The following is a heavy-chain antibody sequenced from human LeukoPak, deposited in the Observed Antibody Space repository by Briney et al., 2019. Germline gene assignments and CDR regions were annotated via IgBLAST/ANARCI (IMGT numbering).Heavy chain of an antibody. CDR3: ARDLNDSSGNDY. J-gene: IGHJ4*02. CDR1: GFTFSSYS. Sequence: GGSLRLSCAASGFTFSSYSMNWVRQAPGKGLDWVSSISSSSSYIYYADSVKGRFTISRDNAKNSLYLQMNSLRAEDTAVYYCARDLNDSSGNDYWGQGTLVTVSS. V-gene: IGHV3-21*01. CDR2: ISSSSSYI. D-gene: IGHD3-22*01.